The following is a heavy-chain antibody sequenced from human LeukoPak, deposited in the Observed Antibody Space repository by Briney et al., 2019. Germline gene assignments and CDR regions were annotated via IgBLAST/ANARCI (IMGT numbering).Heavy chain of an antibody. CDR3: ATQQLVRFVLRFQH. CDR2: FDPEDGET. V-gene: IGHV1-24*01. J-gene: IGHJ1*01. D-gene: IGHD6-13*01. Sequence: ASVKVSCKVSGYTLTELSMHWVRQAPGKGLEWMGRFDPEDGETIYAQKFQGRVTMTEDTSANTAYMELSSLRSEDTAVYYCATQQLVRFVLRFQHWGQGTLVTVSS. CDR1: GYTLTELS.